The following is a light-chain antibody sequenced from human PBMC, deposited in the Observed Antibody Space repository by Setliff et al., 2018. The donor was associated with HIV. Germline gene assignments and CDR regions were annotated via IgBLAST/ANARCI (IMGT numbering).Light chain of an antibody. CDR1: SSDIGSYNL. Sequence: QSALTQPASVSGSPGQSITISCTGTSSDIGSYNLVSWYQQHPGKAPKVMIYEVTKRPSGVSNHFSGSKSGNTASLTISGLQAEDEADYYCSSYTSTSTLCVFGTGTKVTVL. CDR3: SSYTSTSTLCV. V-gene: IGLV2-14*02. CDR2: EVT. J-gene: IGLJ1*01.